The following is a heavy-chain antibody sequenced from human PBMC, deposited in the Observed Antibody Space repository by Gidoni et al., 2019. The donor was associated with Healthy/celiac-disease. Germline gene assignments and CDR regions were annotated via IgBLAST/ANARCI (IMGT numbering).Heavy chain of an antibody. CDR2: ISSSSSYI. CDR1: GFTFSSYS. V-gene: IGHV3-21*01. D-gene: IGHD6-13*01. Sequence: EVQLVESGGGLVKPGGSLRLSCAASGFTFSSYSMNWVRQAPGKGLEWVSTISSSSSYIYYADSVKGRFTISRDNAKNSLYLQMNSLRAEDTAVYYCARERQQLVDYWGQGTLVTVSS. J-gene: IGHJ4*02. CDR3: ARERQQLVDY.